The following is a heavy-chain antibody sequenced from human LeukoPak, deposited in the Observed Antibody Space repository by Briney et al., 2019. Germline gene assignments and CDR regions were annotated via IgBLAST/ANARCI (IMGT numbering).Heavy chain of an antibody. CDR3: AKDSTAIDY. D-gene: IGHD5-18*01. Sequence: GGSLRLSCAASGFTFSSYVMSWVRQAPGKGLDWVSAISGSGATPYYADSVKGRFTISRDNSKNTLYLQMNSLRDEDTAIYYCAKDSTAIDYWGQGTLVTVSS. CDR2: ISGSGATP. J-gene: IGHJ4*02. CDR1: GFTFSSYV. V-gene: IGHV3-23*01.